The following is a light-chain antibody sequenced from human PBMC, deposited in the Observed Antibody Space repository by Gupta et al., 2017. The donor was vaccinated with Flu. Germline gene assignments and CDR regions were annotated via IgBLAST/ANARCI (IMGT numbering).Light chain of an antibody. J-gene: IGKJ4*01. CDR2: GGS. CDR3: QHYNHWPLT. Sequence: ETVMTQSPATLSVSPGESATLSCRASQSIGTNLAWYQQKPCQAPRLLISGGSTRATGFPARFSGSGSGTEFTLTITSLQSEEFAVYYCQHYNHWPLTFGGGTKVEIK. CDR1: QSIGTN. V-gene: IGKV3-15*01.